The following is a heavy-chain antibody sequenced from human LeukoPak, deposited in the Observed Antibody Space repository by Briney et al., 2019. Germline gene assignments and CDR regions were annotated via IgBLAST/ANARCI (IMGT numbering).Heavy chain of an antibody. CDR2: ISAYNGNT. CDR1: GYTFFNYG. V-gene: IGHV1-18*01. CDR3: ARDYDFWSGSLMVY. D-gene: IGHD3-3*01. Sequence: GASVKVSCKASGYTFFNYGITWVRQAPGQGLEWMGWISAYNGNTDYAQKFQGRVTMTRDTSISTAYMELSRLRSDDTAVYYCARDYDFWSGSLMVYWGQGTLVTVSS. J-gene: IGHJ4*02.